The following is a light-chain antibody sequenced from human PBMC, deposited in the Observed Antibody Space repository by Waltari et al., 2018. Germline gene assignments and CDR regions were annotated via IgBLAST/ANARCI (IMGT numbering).Light chain of an antibody. CDR3: QQSYSSPIT. J-gene: IGKJ3*01. V-gene: IGKV1-39*01. Sequence: DIQMTQSPSSLSASVGDRVTITCRASQTISRYLNWYQQKPGQAPKLLIYASSNLQSGVPSRFSGSGSGTDFTLAISSLQPEDFATYYYQQSYSSPITFGPGTKVDIK. CDR1: QTISRY. CDR2: ASS.